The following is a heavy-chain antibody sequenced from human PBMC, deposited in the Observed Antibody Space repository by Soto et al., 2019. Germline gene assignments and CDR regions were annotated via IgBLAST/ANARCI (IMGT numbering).Heavy chain of an antibody. J-gene: IGHJ5*02. V-gene: IGHV4-30-4*01. CDR1: GGSIRSGDYY. D-gene: IGHD3-10*01. CDR3: ARGPTYYNSARGWFDP. CDR2: IYYSGST. Sequence: QVQLQESGPGLVKPSQTLSLTCTVSGGSIRSGDYYWSWIRKPPGKALEGIGYIYYSGSTYYNPSLRSRVTISVDTSKNQFSLKLSSVTAADTAVYYCARGPTYYNSARGWFDPWGQGTLVTVSS.